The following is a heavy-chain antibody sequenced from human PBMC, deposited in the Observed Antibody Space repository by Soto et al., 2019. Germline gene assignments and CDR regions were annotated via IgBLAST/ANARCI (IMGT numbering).Heavy chain of an antibody. CDR3: ASHRSGSPIDP. Sequence: QLQLQESGPGLVKPSETLSLTCTVSGGSISSSSYYWGWIRQPPGKGLEWIGSIYYSGSTYYNPSLKSRATIPVDTSKNQFPRKLSCVPAADTAVYYWASHRSGSPIDPGGQGTLVTVSS. CDR2: IYYSGST. V-gene: IGHV4-39*01. D-gene: IGHD1-26*01. CDR1: GGSISSSSYY. J-gene: IGHJ5*02.